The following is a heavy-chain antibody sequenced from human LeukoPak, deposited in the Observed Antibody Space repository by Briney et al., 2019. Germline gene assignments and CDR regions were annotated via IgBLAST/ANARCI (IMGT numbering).Heavy chain of an antibody. V-gene: IGHV1-69*05. CDR3: ARGYCTNGVCYTREDSDAFDI. Sequence: SVKVSCTASGGTFSSYAISWVRQAPGQGLEWMGGIIPIFGTANYAQKFQGRVTITTDESTSTAYMELSSLRSEDTAVYYCARGYCTNGVCYTREDSDAFDIWGQGTMVTVSS. J-gene: IGHJ3*02. CDR1: GGTFSSYA. CDR2: IIPIFGTA. D-gene: IGHD2-8*01.